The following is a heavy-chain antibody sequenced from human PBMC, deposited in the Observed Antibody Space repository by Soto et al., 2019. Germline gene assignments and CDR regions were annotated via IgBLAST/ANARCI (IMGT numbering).Heavy chain of an antibody. CDR2: IYYSGST. V-gene: IGHV4-59*08. D-gene: IGHD3-3*01. J-gene: IGHJ4*02. CDR1: GGSISSYY. CDR3: ASVLRHVPY. Sequence: PSETLSLTCTVSGGSISSYYWSWIRQPPGKGLEWIGYIYYSGSTNYNPSLKSRVTISVDTSKNQFSLKLSSVTAADTAVYYCASVLRHVPYWGQGTLVTVSS.